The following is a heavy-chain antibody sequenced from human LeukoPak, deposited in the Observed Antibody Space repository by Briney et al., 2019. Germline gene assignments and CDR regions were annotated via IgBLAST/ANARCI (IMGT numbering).Heavy chain of an antibody. V-gene: IGHV3-23*01. Sequence: PGGSLRLSCAPSGFTFSSYAMSWVRQAPGKGLEWVSSIIDRGDDTYYADSVKGRFTSSRDNLNNALYLQMNSVRTEDTAVYYCTKPWVRRSRWWYYYPMAVWGPGTTVIVSS. CDR3: TKPWVRRSRWWYYYPMAV. CDR2: IIDRGDDT. J-gene: IGHJ6*02. D-gene: IGHD2-15*01. CDR1: GFTFSSYA.